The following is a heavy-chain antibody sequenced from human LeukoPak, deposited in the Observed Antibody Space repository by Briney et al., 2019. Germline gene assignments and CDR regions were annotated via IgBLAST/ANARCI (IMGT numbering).Heavy chain of an antibody. CDR3: ARADYYDSSGYYYVPEYFQH. D-gene: IGHD3-22*01. CDR2: ISSSSSYM. J-gene: IGHJ1*01. Sequence: PGGSLRLSCAASGFTFSSYSMNWVRQAPGKGLEWVSSISSSSSYMYYADSVKGRFTISRDNAKNSLYLQMNSLRAEDTAVYYCARADYYDSSGYYYVPEYFQHWGQGTLVTVSS. CDR1: GFTFSSYS. V-gene: IGHV3-21*01.